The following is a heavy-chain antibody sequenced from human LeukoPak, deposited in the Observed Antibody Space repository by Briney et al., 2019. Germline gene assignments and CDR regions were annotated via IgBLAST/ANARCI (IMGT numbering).Heavy chain of an antibody. D-gene: IGHD3-22*01. CDR1: GFTFSSHW. J-gene: IGHJ4*02. CDR3: ARDSDYYDSSGYYSYDY. CDR2: IKQDGSEK. Sequence: GGSLRLSCAASGFTFSSHWMTWVRQAPGKGLEWVANIKQDGSEKYYVDSVKGRFTISRDNAKNSLYLQMNSLRAEDTAVYYCARDSDYYDSSGYYSYDYWGQGTLVTVSS. V-gene: IGHV3-7*01.